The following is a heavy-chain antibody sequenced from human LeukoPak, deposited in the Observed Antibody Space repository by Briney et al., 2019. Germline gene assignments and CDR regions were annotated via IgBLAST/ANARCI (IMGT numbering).Heavy chain of an antibody. Sequence: ASVKVSCKVSGYTLTELSMHWVRQAPGQGLEWMGGFDPEDGETIYAQKFQGRVTMTEDTSTDTAYMELSSLRSEDTAVYYCATPPPFFGVVPYYFDYWGQGTLVTVSS. J-gene: IGHJ4*02. D-gene: IGHD3-3*01. CDR1: GYTLTELS. CDR2: FDPEDGET. V-gene: IGHV1-24*01. CDR3: ATPPPFFGVVPYYFDY.